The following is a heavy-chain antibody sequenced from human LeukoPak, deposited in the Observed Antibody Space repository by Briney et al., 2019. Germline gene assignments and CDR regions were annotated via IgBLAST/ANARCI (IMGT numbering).Heavy chain of an antibody. V-gene: IGHV4-59*08. Sequence: SETLSLTCAVSGGSISGYYWSWIRQPPGKGLEWIGYIYYSGSSNYNPSLKSRVTISVETTKNQFSLRLSSVTAADTAVYYCARHPSSSSIVYYYYGMDVWGQGTTVTVSS. CDR3: ARHPSSSSIVYYYYGMDV. CDR1: GGSISGYY. CDR2: IYYSGSS. D-gene: IGHD6-6*01. J-gene: IGHJ6*02.